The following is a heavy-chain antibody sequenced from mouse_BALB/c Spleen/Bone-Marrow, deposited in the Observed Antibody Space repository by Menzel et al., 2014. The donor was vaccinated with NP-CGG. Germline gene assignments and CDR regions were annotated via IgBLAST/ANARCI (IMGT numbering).Heavy chain of an antibody. CDR3: ARNYYYAMDY. J-gene: IGHJ4*01. CDR1: GYTFTNYW. CDR2: IKASNGYT. D-gene: IGHD1-1*01. V-gene: IGHV1-7*01. Sequence: QVQLQQSGAELAKPGASVKMSCKASGYTFTNYWMYWVKQRPGQGLEWIGYIKASNGYTEYNQKFKDKATLTADKSSSTAFMQLSNLTSEDSAVYYCARNYYYAMDYWGQGTSVTVSS.